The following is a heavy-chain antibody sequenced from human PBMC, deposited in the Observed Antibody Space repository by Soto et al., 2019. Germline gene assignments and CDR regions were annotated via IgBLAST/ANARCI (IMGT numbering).Heavy chain of an antibody. CDR2: ISGSGGST. Sequence: GGSLRLSCAASGFTFSSYAMSWVRQAPGKGLEWVSAISGSGGSTYYADSVKGRFTISRDNSKNTLYLQMNSLRAEDTAVYYCAKDHGYCSGGSCYSGYAFDIWGQGTMVTVSS. V-gene: IGHV3-23*01. D-gene: IGHD2-15*01. J-gene: IGHJ3*02. CDR1: GFTFSSYA. CDR3: AKDHGYCSGGSCYSGYAFDI.